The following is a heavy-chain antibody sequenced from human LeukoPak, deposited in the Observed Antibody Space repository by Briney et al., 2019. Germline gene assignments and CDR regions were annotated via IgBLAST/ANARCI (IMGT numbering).Heavy chain of an antibody. J-gene: IGHJ4*02. CDR2: ISGDGSIT. V-gene: IGHV3-23*01. CDR1: GFTFSLYA. D-gene: IGHD6-19*01. CDR3: AREISNGWGYFDY. Sequence: GGSLRLSCAPSGFTFSLYAMTWVRQAPGKGLEWVSDISGDGSITYYADSVRGRFTISRDNSNNRLYLQMNSLRAEDTAIYHCAREISNGWGYFDYWGQGSLVIVSP.